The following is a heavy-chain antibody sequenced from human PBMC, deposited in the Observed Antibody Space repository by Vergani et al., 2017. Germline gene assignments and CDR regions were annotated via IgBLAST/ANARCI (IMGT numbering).Heavy chain of an antibody. Sequence: QLQLQESGPGLVQPSETLSLTCTVTGGSISNDIHYWGWVRQSPGQGLEHIASIHSSGKTYYQSSLKSRVTISLDTSQNQFSLGLTSVIAADTAVYFCARLMIFGNIPDYFDPWGQGTLVTVSS. J-gene: IGHJ5*02. CDR1: GGSISNDIHY. V-gene: IGHV4-39*01. D-gene: IGHD3/OR15-3a*01. CDR2: IHSSGKT. CDR3: ARLMIFGNIPDYFDP.